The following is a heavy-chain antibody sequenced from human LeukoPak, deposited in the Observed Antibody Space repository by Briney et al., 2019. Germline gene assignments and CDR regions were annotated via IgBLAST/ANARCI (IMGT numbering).Heavy chain of an antibody. CDR1: GASIRSSY. J-gene: IGHJ5*02. V-gene: IGHV4-59*08. CDR3: ARLDRSGYEMGGTWFDP. CDR2: IYYTGST. D-gene: IGHD3-22*01. Sequence: PSETLSLTCTVSGASIRSSYWSWLRQPPGKGLEWIGYIYYTGSTNSNPSLKSRVTVSVDTSKNQFSLKLNSMTAADTAIYYCARLDRSGYEMGGTWFDPWGQGTLATVSS.